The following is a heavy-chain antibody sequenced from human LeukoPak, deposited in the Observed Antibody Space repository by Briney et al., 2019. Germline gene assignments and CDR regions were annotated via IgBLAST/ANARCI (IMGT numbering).Heavy chain of an antibody. CDR2: IKQDGSEK. Sequence: GGSLRLSCAASGFTFSSYWMSWVRQAPGKGLEWVANIKQDGSEKYYVDSVKGRFTISRDNAKNSLYLQMNSLRAEDTTVYYCARDISDDFWSGYWFVYRGQGTLVTVSS. V-gene: IGHV3-7*01. CDR3: ARDISDDFWSGYWFVY. CDR1: GFTFSSYW. D-gene: IGHD3-3*01. J-gene: IGHJ4*02.